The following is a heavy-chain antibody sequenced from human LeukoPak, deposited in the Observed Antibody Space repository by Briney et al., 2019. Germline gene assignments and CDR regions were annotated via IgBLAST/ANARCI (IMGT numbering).Heavy chain of an antibody. D-gene: IGHD3-10*01. Sequence: GGSLRLACEASGFIFSKYWMAWVRQAPGKVLEWVANIKQDGSEKYYEDSVKGRFNISRDNAKNSVFLQMNSLRAEDTAVYYCARVLFGDPWFTLWGQGTLVTVSS. CDR2: IKQDGSEK. J-gene: IGHJ4*02. V-gene: IGHV3-7*01. CDR3: ARVLFGDPWFTL. CDR1: GFIFSKYW.